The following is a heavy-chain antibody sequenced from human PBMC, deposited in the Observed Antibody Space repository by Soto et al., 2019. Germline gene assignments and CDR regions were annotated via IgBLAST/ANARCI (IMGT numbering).Heavy chain of an antibody. CDR2: IYYRGTT. V-gene: IGHV4-31*03. Sequence: SETLSLTCTVSGGPISSGAYYWSWIRQHPGKGLEWIGYIYYRGTTYYNPSLKSRITILVDTSKRQFSLKLTSLTAADTAVYYCASLTTGRVNWFDSWGQGTLVTVSS. CDR1: GGPISSGAYY. J-gene: IGHJ5*01. CDR3: ASLTTGRVNWFDS. D-gene: IGHD1-1*01.